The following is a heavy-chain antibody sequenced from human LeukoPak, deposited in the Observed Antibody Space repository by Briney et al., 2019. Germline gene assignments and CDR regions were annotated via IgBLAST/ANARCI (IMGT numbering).Heavy chain of an antibody. J-gene: IGHJ4*02. V-gene: IGHV1-18*01. CDR3: AADYSFGELAGFDY. Sequence: ASVKVSCKASGYTFTSYGISWVRQAPGQGLEWMGWISAYNGNTNCAQKLQGRVTITRDMSTSTAYMELSSLRSEDTAVYYCAADYSFGELAGFDYWGQGTLVTVSS. CDR2: ISAYNGNT. CDR1: GYTFTSYG. D-gene: IGHD3-10*01.